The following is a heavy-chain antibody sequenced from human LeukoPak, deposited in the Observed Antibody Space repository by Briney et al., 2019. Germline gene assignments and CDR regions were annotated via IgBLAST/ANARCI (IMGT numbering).Heavy chain of an antibody. Sequence: GGSLRLSCAASGFTFSCYGMHWVRQAPGKGLEWVAVIWYDGSNKYYADSVKGRFTISRENSKTTMYMQMNSLRAEDTAVYYCAQGQPHFDYWGQGTLVTVSS. J-gene: IGHJ4*02. V-gene: IGHV3-33*06. CDR1: GFTFSCYG. CDR3: AQGQPHFDY. CDR2: IWYDGSNK.